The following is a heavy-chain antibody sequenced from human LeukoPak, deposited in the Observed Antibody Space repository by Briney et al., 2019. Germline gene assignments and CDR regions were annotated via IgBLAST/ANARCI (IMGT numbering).Heavy chain of an antibody. CDR3: ARAEYYYGSGSYYSFVSDAFDI. Sequence: GASVKVSCKASGGTFSSYAISWVRQAPGQGLEWMGGIIPICGTANYAQKFQGRVTITADESTSTADMELSSLRSEDTAVYYCARAEYYYGSGSYYSFVSDAFDIWGQGTMVTVSS. CDR1: GGTFSSYA. V-gene: IGHV1-69*13. J-gene: IGHJ3*02. CDR2: IIPICGTA. D-gene: IGHD3-10*01.